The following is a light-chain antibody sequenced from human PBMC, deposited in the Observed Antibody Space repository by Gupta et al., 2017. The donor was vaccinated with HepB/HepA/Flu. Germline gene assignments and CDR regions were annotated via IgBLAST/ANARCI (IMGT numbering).Light chain of an antibody. CDR1: QTVSSNY. J-gene: IGKJ1*01. V-gene: IGKV3-20*01. CDR3: QQDSSAPRT. Sequence: ELVLTQSPGTLSLSPGERATLSCRASQTVSSNYLAWYQQKPGQAPRLFLYGASSRATGIPDRFSGSGSGTDFTLTISRLEPEDFAVYYCQQDSSAPRTFGQGTKVEIK. CDR2: GAS.